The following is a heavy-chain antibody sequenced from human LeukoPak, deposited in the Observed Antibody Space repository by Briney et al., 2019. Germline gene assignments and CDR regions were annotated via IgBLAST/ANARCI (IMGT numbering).Heavy chain of an antibody. V-gene: IGHV4-4*07. Sequence: SETLSLTCTVSGGSISSYYWSWIRQPAGKGLEWIGRIYTSGSTNYNPSLKSRVTISVDTSKNQFSLKLSSVTAADTAVYYCARVLSVTAVAGDSRLRYYYYYYMDVWGKGTTVTISS. CDR2: IYTSGST. CDR1: GGSISSYY. D-gene: IGHD6-19*01. CDR3: ARVLSVTAVAGDSRLRYYYYYYMDV. J-gene: IGHJ6*03.